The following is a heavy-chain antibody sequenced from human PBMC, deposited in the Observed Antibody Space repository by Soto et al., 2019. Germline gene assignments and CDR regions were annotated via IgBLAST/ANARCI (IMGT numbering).Heavy chain of an antibody. J-gene: IGHJ5*02. Sequence: GGSLRLSCAASGFTFSSYAMSWVRQAPGKGLEWVSAISGSGGSTYYADSVKGRFTISRDNSKNTLYLQMNSLRAEDTAVYYCAKDRSCSGGSCFKGWFDPWGQGTLVTVSS. CDR1: GFTFSSYA. D-gene: IGHD2-15*01. CDR3: AKDRSCSGGSCFKGWFDP. CDR2: ISGSGGST. V-gene: IGHV3-23*01.